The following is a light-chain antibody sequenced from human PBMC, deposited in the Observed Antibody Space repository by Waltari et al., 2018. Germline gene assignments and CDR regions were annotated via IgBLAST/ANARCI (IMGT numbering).Light chain of an antibody. V-gene: IGLV1-47*01. CDR2: RNN. Sequence: QSVLTQPPSASGTPGQRVTISCSGSSSNIGSNYVYWYQQVPGTAPKLPIYRNNQRPSGVPDRFSGSTSGTSASLAITGLRSDDEGDDYCAAWDDSLSGRVFGGGTKLTVL. CDR1: SSNIGSNY. CDR3: AAWDDSLSGRV. J-gene: IGLJ3*02.